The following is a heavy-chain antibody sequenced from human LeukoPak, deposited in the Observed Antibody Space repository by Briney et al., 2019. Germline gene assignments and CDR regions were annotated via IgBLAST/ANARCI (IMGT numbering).Heavy chain of an antibody. V-gene: IGHV3-21*01. D-gene: IGHD5-12*01. J-gene: IGHJ4*02. CDR2: MSSSGSYM. Sequence: GGSLRLSCAASGFTFSSYTMSWVRQAPGKGLEWVSSMSSSGSYMYYADSVKGRFTISRDNAKNSLYLQMNSLRAEDTAVYYCARFDSDYDSYFDYWGQGTLVTVSS. CDR1: GFTFSSYT. CDR3: ARFDSDYDSYFDY.